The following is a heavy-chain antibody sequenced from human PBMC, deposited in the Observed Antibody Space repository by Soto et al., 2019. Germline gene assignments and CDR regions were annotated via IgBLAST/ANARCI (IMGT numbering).Heavy chain of an antibody. CDR2: IDWDDDK. CDR3: ARQYGDFDY. V-gene: IGHV2-70*04. CDR1: GFSLSTSGMR. J-gene: IGHJ4*02. D-gene: IGHD3-10*01. Sequence: SGPTLVNPTQTLTLTCTFSGFSLSTSGMRVSWIRQPPGKALEWLARIDWDDDKFYSTSLKTRLTISKDASKNQVVLTMTNMDPVDTATYYCARQYGDFDYWGQGTLVTVSS.